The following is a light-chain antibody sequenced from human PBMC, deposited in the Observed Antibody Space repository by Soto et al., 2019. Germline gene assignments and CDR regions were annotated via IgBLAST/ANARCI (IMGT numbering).Light chain of an antibody. CDR1: QSIDRY. Sequence: DIQMTQSPSTLSAFVGDRVTISCRASQSIDRYLAWYQQKPGKAPKSLIYDASSLESGVPSRFSGSGSGTEFTLTISSLQPDDFATYYCQQYKTSLGAFGQGPEVEI. CDR3: QQYKTSLGA. CDR2: DAS. J-gene: IGKJ1*01. V-gene: IGKV1-5*01.